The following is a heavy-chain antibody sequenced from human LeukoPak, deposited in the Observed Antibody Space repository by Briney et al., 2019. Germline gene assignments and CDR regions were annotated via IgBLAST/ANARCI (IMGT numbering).Heavy chain of an antibody. CDR1: GGSFSGYY. D-gene: IGHD3-22*01. V-gene: IGHV4-34*01. J-gene: IGHJ3*02. CDR2: INHSGST. CDR3: ARDLPPYYYDSSGYPDAFDI. Sequence: PSETLSLTCAVYGGSFSGYYWSWIRQPPGKGLEWIGEINHSGSTNYNPSLKSRVTISVDTSKNQFSLKLSSVTAADTAVYYCARDLPPYYYDSSGYPDAFDIWGQGTMVTVSS.